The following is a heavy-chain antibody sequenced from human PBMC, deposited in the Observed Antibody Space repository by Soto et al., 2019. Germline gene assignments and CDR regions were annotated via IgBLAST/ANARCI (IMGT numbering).Heavy chain of an antibody. CDR2: ISYDGRNK. CDR3: AKAMDGQDFYGMDV. J-gene: IGHJ6*02. CDR1: GVTFSNYG. D-gene: IGHD3-10*01. Sequence: QVQLVESGGGVVQPGRSLRLSCAASGVTFSNYGMHWVRQAPGKGLEWVAVISYDGRNKHYADSVKGRFTISRDDSRNTRYLQMNSLKTEDTAVYYCAKAMDGQDFYGMDVWGQGTTVTVSS. V-gene: IGHV3-30*18.